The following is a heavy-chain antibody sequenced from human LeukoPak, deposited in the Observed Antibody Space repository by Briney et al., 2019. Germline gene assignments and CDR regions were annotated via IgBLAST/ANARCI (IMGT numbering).Heavy chain of an antibody. CDR1: GYTFTSYD. V-gene: IGHV1-8*01. Sequence: ASVKVSCKASGYTFTSYDINWVRQATGQGLEWMGWMNPNSGNTGYAQKFQGRVTMTRNTSISTAYMELSSLRSEDTAVYYCARTVDYYDSSGYYSPIPGYFDYWGQGTLVTVSS. J-gene: IGHJ4*02. CDR2: MNPNSGNT. D-gene: IGHD3-22*01. CDR3: ARTVDYYDSSGYYSPIPGYFDY.